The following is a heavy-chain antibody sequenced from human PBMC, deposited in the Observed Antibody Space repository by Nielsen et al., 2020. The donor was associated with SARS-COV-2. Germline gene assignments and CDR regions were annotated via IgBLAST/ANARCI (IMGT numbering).Heavy chain of an antibody. J-gene: IGHJ3*01. CDR1: GFTFRDYY. Sequence: GGSLRLSCAASGFTFRDYYMSWIRQAPGKGPEWVSDIDPDGSDKVYVDSVKGRFTISSDNAKKSMSLQMNNLRVEDTAVYYCARDWSRAFDVWGQGTMVTVSS. V-gene: IGHV3-7*01. D-gene: IGHD2-8*02. CDR3: ARDWSRAFDV. CDR2: IDPDGSDK.